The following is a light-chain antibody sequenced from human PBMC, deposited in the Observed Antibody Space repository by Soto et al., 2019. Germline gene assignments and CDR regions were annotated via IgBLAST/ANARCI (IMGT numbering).Light chain of an antibody. CDR3: QRLDG. V-gene: IGKV1-9*01. J-gene: IGKJ2*03. CDR2: AAS. CDR1: QGINSF. Sequence: IQLTQSPSSLSASVGDRVTITCRASQGINSFLAWYQQKPGKAPKLLIYAASKLHRGVPSRFSGNGSGTLFIHTLSTEEPEVFSCYYFQRLDGFGKGTRVRSN.